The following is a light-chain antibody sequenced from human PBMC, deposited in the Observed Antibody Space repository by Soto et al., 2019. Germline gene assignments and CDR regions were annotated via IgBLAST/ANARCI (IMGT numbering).Light chain of an antibody. V-gene: IGKV3-15*01. CDR2: GAS. J-gene: IGKJ1*01. CDR3: KQYYNTPPT. Sequence: EIGVTQSPATLSVSPGERATLSCRASQSVSSNLAWYQQKPGQAPRLLIYGASTRATGIPARFSGSGSGTDFTLTISSMQAEDVAFYYCKQYYNTPPTFGQGTKVDIK. CDR1: QSVSSN.